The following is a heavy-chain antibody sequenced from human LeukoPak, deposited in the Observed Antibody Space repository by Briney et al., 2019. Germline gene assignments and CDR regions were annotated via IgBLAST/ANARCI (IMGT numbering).Heavy chain of an antibody. CDR2: ISYDGSNK. D-gene: IGHD6-19*01. Sequence: PGGSLRLSCAASGFTFSSYGMHWVRQAPGKGLEWVAVISYDGSNKYYADSVKGRFTISRDNSKNTLYLQMNSLRAEDTAVYYCAKARLAVAGTYHYYYYYGMDVWGQGTTVTVSS. CDR1: GFTFSSYG. J-gene: IGHJ6*02. CDR3: AKARLAVAGTYHYYYYYGMDV. V-gene: IGHV3-30*18.